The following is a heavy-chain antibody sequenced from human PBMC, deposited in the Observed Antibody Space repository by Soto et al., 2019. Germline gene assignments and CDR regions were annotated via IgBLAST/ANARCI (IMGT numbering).Heavy chain of an antibody. V-gene: IGHV4-39*01. CDR3: ARHGGDYYYDSSGYLDY. D-gene: IGHD3-22*01. CDR1: GGSISSSSYY. Sequence: SETLSLTCTVSGGSISSSSYYWGWIRQPPGKGLEWIGSIYYSGSTYYNPSLKSRVTISVDTSKNQFSLKLSSVTAADTAVYYCARHGGDYYYDSSGYLDYWGQGTLVTVSS. J-gene: IGHJ4*02. CDR2: IYYSGST.